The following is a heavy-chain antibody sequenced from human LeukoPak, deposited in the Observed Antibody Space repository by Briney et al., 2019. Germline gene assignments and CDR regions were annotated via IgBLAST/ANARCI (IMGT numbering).Heavy chain of an antibody. J-gene: IGHJ4*02. CDR2: ISAYNGNT. Sequence: GASVKVSCKASGYTFTSYGISWVRQAPGQGLEWMGWISAYNGNTNYAQKLQGRVTMTTDTSTSTAYMELRSLRSDDTAVYYCVRWGYYDSSGSFDYWGQGTLVTVSS. V-gene: IGHV1-18*01. CDR1: GYTFTSYG. D-gene: IGHD3-22*01. CDR3: VRWGYYDSSGSFDY.